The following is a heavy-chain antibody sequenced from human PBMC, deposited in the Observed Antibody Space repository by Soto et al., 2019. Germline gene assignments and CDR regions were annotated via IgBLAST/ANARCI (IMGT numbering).Heavy chain of an antibody. J-gene: IGHJ6*02. D-gene: IGHD2-15*01. V-gene: IGHV4-39*01. CDR2: IYFAGST. Sequence: HLQLQESGPGLVKASETLSLTCTVSGGSISSTDHYWGWVRQPPGKGLEWLGGIYFAGSTFHNPALKSRATISVDTSRNQFSLSLTTVTASDTAVYYCARLVFHCLRGSCDDYSFYGLDVWGQGTTVTVSS. CDR3: ARLVFHCLRGSCDDYSFYGLDV. CDR1: GGSISSTDHY.